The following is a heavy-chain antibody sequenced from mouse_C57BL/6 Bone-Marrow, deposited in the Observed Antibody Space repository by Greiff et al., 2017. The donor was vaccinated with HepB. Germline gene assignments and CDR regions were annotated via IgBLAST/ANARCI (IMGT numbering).Heavy chain of an antibody. J-gene: IGHJ4*01. CDR2: IDPSDSYT. V-gene: IGHV1-69*01. Sequence: VQLQQPGAELVMPGASVKLSCKASGYTFTSYWMHWVKQRPGQGLEWIGEIDPSDSYTNYNQKFKGKSTLTVDKSSSTSYMQLSSLTSEDSAVYYCASLATVVATDYAMDYWGQGTSVTVSS. CDR1: GYTFTSYW. D-gene: IGHD1-1*01. CDR3: ASLATVVATDYAMDY.